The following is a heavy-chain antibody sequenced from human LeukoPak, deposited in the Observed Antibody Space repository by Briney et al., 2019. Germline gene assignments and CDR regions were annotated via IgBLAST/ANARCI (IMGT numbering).Heavy chain of an antibody. CDR3: ARGNYDFWSGYYARPHFDY. D-gene: IGHD3-3*01. CDR2: IYYGGST. V-gene: IGHV4-59*01. CDR1: GGSISSYY. J-gene: IGHJ4*02. Sequence: SETLSLTCTVSGGSISSYYWSWIRQPPGKGLEWIGYIYYGGSTNYNPSLKSRVTISVGTSKNQFSLKLSSVTAADTAVYYCARGNYDFWSGYYARPHFDYWGQGTLVTVSS.